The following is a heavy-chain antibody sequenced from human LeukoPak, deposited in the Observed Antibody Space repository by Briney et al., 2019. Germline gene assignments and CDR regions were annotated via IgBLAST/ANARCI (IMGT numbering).Heavy chain of an antibody. V-gene: IGHV4-61*08. Sequence: SETLSLTCTVSGGSVSSGGYYWSWIRQPPGEGLEWIGYIYYSGSTDYNPSLKSRVTISVDTSKNQFSLKLNSVTAADTAVYYCARDARYGSGSYIDDWGQGTLVTVSS. CDR1: GGSVSSGGYY. D-gene: IGHD3-10*01. CDR2: IYYSGST. CDR3: ARDARYGSGSYIDD. J-gene: IGHJ4*02.